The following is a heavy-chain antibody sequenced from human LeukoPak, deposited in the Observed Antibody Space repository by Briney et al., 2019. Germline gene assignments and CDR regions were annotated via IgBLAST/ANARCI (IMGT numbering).Heavy chain of an antibody. CDR2: IYPGDSDT. D-gene: IGHD6-19*01. Sequence: GESLKISCKGSGYTFTSYWIAWVRRMPGKGLEWMGVIYPGDSDTRYSPSFQGQVTISADKSISTAYLQWSSLEASDTAMFYCARHRGGTGWSFDYWGQGTLVTVSS. V-gene: IGHV5-51*01. CDR3: ARHRGGTGWSFDY. J-gene: IGHJ4*02. CDR1: GYTFTSYW.